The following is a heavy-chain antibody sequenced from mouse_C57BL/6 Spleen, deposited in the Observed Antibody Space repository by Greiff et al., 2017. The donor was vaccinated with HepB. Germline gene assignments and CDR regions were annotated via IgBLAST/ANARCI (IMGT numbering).Heavy chain of an antibody. V-gene: IGHV1-54*01. J-gene: IGHJ4*01. D-gene: IGHD1-2*01. CDR3: ARRLFYAMDY. CDR1: GYAFTNYL. CDR2: INPGSGGT. Sequence: VMLVESGAELVRPGTSVKVSCKASGYAFTNYLIEWVKQRPGQGLEWIGVINPGSGGTNYNEKFKGKATLTADKSSSTAYMQLSSLTSEDSAVYFCARRLFYAMDYWGQGTSVTVSS.